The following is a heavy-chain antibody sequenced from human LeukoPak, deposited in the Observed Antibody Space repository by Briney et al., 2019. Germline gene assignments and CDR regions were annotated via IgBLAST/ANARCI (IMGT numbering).Heavy chain of an antibody. CDR1: GFTFSSYW. V-gene: IGHV3-74*01. CDR2: INSDGSST. J-gene: IGHJ6*03. Sequence: GGSLRLSCAASGFTFSSYWMHWVRQAPGKGLVWVSRINSDGSSTIYAASVNGRFTISRDNAKNTLYLQMNSLRAEDTAVYYCARVDVQQQLVRGYYYYMDVWGKGTTVTVSS. D-gene: IGHD6-13*01. CDR3: ARVDVQQQLVRGYYYYMDV.